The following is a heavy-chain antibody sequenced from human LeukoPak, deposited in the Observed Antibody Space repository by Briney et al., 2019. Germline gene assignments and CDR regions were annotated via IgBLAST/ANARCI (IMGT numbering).Heavy chain of an antibody. CDR1: GFTFTSTA. Sequence: ASVKVSCKASGFTFTSTAVQWVRQARGQRLEWIGWIVVGSGNTNYAQKFQERVTITWDMSTSTAYMDLSSLRSEDTAVYYCAASRSGYNWFESWGQGTLVTVSS. J-gene: IGHJ5*01. CDR3: AASRSGYNWFES. D-gene: IGHD5-12*01. CDR2: IVVGSGNT. V-gene: IGHV1-58*01.